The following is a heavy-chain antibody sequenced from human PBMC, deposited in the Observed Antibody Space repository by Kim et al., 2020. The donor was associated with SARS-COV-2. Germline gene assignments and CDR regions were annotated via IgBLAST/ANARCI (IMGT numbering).Heavy chain of an antibody. V-gene: IGHV2-5*02. CDR2: IYWDDDK. CDR1: GFSLSTSGVG. Sequence: SGPTLVNPTQTLTLTCTFSGFSLSTSGVGVGWIRQPPGKALEWLALIYWDDDKRYSPSLRSRLTITKDTSKNQVVLTVTDMDPVDTATYYCAHRMAGSLWFGELLYAGIHFDYWGQGIRLTVSS. CDR3: AHRMAGSLWFGELLYAGIHFDY. D-gene: IGHD3-10*01. J-gene: IGHJ4*02.